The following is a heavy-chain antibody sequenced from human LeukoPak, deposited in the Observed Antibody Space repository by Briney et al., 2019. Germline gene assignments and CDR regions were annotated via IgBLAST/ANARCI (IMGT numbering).Heavy chain of an antibody. V-gene: IGHV3-64*01. CDR2: ISSNGGST. Sequence: GGSLRLSCAASGFAFSSYAMHWVRQAPGKGLEYVSAISSNGGSTYYANSVKGRFTISRDNSKNKLYLQMNSLRAEDTAVYYCARVGCSGGSCYFFLGYWGQGTLVTVSS. CDR1: GFAFSSYA. J-gene: IGHJ4*02. CDR3: ARVGCSGGSCYFFLGY. D-gene: IGHD2-15*01.